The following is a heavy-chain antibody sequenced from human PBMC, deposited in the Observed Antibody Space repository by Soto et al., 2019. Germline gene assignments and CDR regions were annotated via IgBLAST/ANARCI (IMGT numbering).Heavy chain of an antibody. J-gene: IGHJ4*02. CDR2: IIPMFGTA. CDR3: ASGIQLWLRRINNGYSG. CDR1: GYTFTSYA. Sequence: SVKVSCKASGYTFTSYAISWVRQAPGQGLGWMGGIIPMFGTANYAQRFQDRVTITADESTNTVYMGLSSLRSEDTAVYFCASGIQLWLRRINNGYSGWGQGTLVTVSS. V-gene: IGHV1-69*13. D-gene: IGHD5-18*01.